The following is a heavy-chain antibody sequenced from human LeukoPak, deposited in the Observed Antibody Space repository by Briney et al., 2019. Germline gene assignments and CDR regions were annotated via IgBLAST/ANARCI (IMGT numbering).Heavy chain of an antibody. J-gene: IGHJ4*02. CDR3: VRVGSYDSIGYYFDY. CDR1: ADSITSYY. V-gene: IGHV4-59*01. D-gene: IGHD3-22*01. CDR2: IYCSGSA. Sequence: SETLSLTCTVSADSITSYYWSWIRQPPGKGLEWIAYIYCSGSADYNPSLKSRVNISVETSKNQFSLKLSSVTAADTAVYYCVRVGSYDSIGYYFDYWGQGTLVTVYS.